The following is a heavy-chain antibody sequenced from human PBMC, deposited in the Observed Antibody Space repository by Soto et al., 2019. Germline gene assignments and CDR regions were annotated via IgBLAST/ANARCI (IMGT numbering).Heavy chain of an antibody. CDR1: GFTFTTYG. CDR3: ARARRDCSSGSCYLYYVDY. J-gene: IGHJ4*02. CDR2: ITSNGGST. V-gene: IGHV3-64*07. Sequence: EVQLVESGGGLVQPGGSLRLSCAASGFTFTTYGIHWVRQAPGKGLGFVSAITSNGGSTYYADSVKGRFTISRDNSKNTVYLQMGSLSVEDMGVYYCARARRDCSSGSCYLYYVDYWGQGTLVTVSS. D-gene: IGHD2-15*01.